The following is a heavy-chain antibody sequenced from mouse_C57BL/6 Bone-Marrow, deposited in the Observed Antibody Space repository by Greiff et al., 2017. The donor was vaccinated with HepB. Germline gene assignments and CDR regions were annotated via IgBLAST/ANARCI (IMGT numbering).Heavy chain of an antibody. CDR2: IYPGGGYT. D-gene: IGHD1-1*01. CDR1: GYTFTNYW. Sequence: QVQLQQSGAELVRPGTSVKMSCKASGYTFTNYWIGWAKQRPGHGLEWIGDIYPGGGYTNYNEKFKGKATLTADKSSSTAYMQFSSLTSEDSAIYYCARKSPYYYGSSYVDYWGQGTTLTVSS. CDR3: ARKSPYYYGSSYVDY. V-gene: IGHV1-63*01. J-gene: IGHJ2*01.